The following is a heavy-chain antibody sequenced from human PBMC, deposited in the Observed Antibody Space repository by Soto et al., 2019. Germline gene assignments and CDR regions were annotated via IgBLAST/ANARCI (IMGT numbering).Heavy chain of an antibody. Sequence: QITLKESGPPLVKPTQTLTLTCTFSGFSLSTSGVGVGWIRQPPGKALEWLALIYWNDDKRYSPSLKSRLTITKDTSKNQVVLTMTNMDPVDTATYYCAHRRRYYDSSGYYTPMDYWGQGTLVTVSS. CDR3: AHRRRYYDSSGYYTPMDY. V-gene: IGHV2-5*01. CDR1: GFSLSTSGVG. D-gene: IGHD3-22*01. J-gene: IGHJ4*02. CDR2: IYWNDDK.